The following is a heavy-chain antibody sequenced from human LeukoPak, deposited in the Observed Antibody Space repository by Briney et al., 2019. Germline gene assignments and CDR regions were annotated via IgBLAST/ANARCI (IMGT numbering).Heavy chain of an antibody. D-gene: IGHD3-10*02. V-gene: IGHV3-23*01. J-gene: IGHJ6*04. CDR2: ISSSGDIT. CDR1: GFSFSTFG. Sequence: GGSLRLSCTASGFSFSTFGMNWVRQAPGKGLEWVSSISSSGDITYYADSVKGRFTVSRDNPKNTLYLQLNSLRAEDTAVYYCAELGITMIGGVWGKGTTVTISS. CDR3: AELGITMIGGV.